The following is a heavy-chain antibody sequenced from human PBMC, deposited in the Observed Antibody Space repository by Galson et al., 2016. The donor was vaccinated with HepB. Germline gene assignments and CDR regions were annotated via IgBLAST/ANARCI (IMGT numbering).Heavy chain of an antibody. CDR3: ARGSSGKGEHDY. CDR1: GGSVSGINW. J-gene: IGHJ4*02. CDR2: VYHSGGA. V-gene: IGHV4/OR15-8*01. D-gene: IGHD3-16*01. Sequence: SETLSLTCVVSGGSVSGINWWSWVRQPPGKGLEWIGEVYHSGGAHYNPSLKSRVTMSVGRSKNQVSLMLYSVTAADTAVYYCARGSSGKGEHDYWGQGTLVTVSS.